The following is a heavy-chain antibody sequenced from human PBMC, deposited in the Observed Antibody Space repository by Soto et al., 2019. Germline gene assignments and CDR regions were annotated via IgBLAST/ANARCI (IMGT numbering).Heavy chain of an antibody. J-gene: IGHJ4*02. Sequence: EVQLVESGGGLVQPGGSLRLSCAASGFTFSSYWMSWVRQAPGKGLEWVANIKQDGSEKYYVDSVKGRFTISRDNAKNSLYLQMNSLRAEDTAVYYCAREGLHSSSGGRGYFDYWGQGTLVTVSS. V-gene: IGHV3-7*01. CDR2: IKQDGSEK. D-gene: IGHD6-6*01. CDR3: AREGLHSSSGGRGYFDY. CDR1: GFTFSSYW.